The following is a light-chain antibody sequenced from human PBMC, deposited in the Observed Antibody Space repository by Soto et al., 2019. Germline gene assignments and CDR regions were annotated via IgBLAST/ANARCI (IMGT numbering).Light chain of an antibody. CDR3: QQYTSSPLT. J-gene: IGKJ5*01. V-gene: IGKV3-20*01. CDR1: QSVSSTH. Sequence: EIVLTQSPGTLSLSPGERATLSCRASQSVSSTHLAWCRQKAGQAPRLLIYGASSRATGIPDRFSGSGSGTDFTLTISRLEPEDFAVYYCQQYTSSPLTFGQGTRLEIK. CDR2: GAS.